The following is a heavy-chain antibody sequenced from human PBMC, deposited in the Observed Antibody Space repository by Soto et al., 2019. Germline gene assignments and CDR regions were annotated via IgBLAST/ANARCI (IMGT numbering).Heavy chain of an antibody. Sequence: AGGSLRLSCAASGFTFSSYGMHWVRQAPGRGLEWVAVISYDGSNKYYADSVKGRFTISRDNSKNTLYLQMSSLRAEDTAVYYCAKDHGPFLRIYGMDVWGQGTTVTVSS. D-gene: IGHD3-3*02. CDR1: GFTFSSYG. CDR2: ISYDGSNK. V-gene: IGHV3-30*18. J-gene: IGHJ6*02. CDR3: AKDHGPFLRIYGMDV.